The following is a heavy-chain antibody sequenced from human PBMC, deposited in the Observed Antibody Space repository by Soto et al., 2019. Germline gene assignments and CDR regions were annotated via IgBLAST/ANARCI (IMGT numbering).Heavy chain of an antibody. CDR2: FDPEDGET. V-gene: IGHV1-24*01. D-gene: IGHD3-22*01. CDR1: GYTLTELS. Sequence: QVQLVQSGAEVKKPGASVKVSCKVSGYTLTELSMHWVRQSPGKGLEWMGGFDPEDGETSYAQKFQGRVTMTEDTSTDTAYMELSSLRSEDTAVYYCATSRYYDSSGYYTGGAFDILGQGTIGTVSS. J-gene: IGHJ3*02. CDR3: ATSRYYDSSGYYTGGAFDI.